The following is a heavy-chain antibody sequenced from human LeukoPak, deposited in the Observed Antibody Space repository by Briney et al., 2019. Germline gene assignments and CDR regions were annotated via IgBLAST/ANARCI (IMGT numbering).Heavy chain of an antibody. Sequence: PGGSLRLSCADSGFTFSTSWMSWVRQAPGKGLEWVANMNNDGSEKYYADFVKGRFTISRDNARNSLYLQMNSMGVEDTAVYYCARIIERNNYGGPYYWYFDLWGRGILVTVSS. V-gene: IGHV3-7*01. CDR3: ARIIERNNYGGPYYWYFDL. D-gene: IGHD2-21*01. CDR1: GFTFSTSW. J-gene: IGHJ2*01. CDR2: MNNDGSEK.